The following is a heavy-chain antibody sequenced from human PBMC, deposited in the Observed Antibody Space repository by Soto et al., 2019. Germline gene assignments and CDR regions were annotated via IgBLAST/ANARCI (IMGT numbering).Heavy chain of an antibody. CDR3: AGSWTSWYFSYNMDV. V-gene: IGHV3-11*01. Sequence: QLVASGGGLVKPGGSLRLSCAASEFSFSGYFMSWIRQAPGKGLVWVAYISSLSDTIYYADSVKGRFTISRDNAKNLLILHMNSLGVEDTAGYDGAGSWTSWYFSYNMDVWGQVTTVSVSS. CDR2: ISSLSDTI. D-gene: IGHD6-13*01. CDR1: EFSFSGYF. J-gene: IGHJ6*02.